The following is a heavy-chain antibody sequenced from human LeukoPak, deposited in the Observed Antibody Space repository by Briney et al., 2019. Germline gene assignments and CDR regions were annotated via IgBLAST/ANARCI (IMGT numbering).Heavy chain of an antibody. D-gene: IGHD6-25*01. J-gene: IGHJ4*02. CDR1: GGSXXXYY. Sequence: SXTXXXXGGSXXXYYWSWIRQPPGKGLEWIGYIYYSGSTNYNPSLKSRVTISVDTSKNQFSLKLSSVTAADTAVYYCARHRSSGSSGADYWGQGTLVTVSS. CDR3: ARHRSSGSSGADY. CDR2: IYYSGST. V-gene: IGHV4-59*08.